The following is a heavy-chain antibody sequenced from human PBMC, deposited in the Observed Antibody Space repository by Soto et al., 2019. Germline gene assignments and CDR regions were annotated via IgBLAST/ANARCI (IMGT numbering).Heavy chain of an antibody. D-gene: IGHD2-2*02. CDR3: ARAGEYQLLYGDYYYGMDV. CDR2: INPNTGDT. J-gene: IGHJ6*02. CDR1: RYTLNDYL. V-gene: IGHV1-2*02. Sequence: AAVTVASKASRYTLNDYLFRWVPQAHEKGLEWMGSINPNTGDTKYAQKFQGRFTMTRDTSISTAYMELSSLRSEDTAVYYCARAGEYQLLYGDYYYGMDVWGQGTTVTVSS.